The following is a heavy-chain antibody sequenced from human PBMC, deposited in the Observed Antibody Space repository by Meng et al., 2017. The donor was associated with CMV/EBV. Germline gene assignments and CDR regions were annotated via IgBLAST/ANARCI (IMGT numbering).Heavy chain of an antibody. V-gene: IGHV1-69*04. J-gene: IGHJ4*02. Sequence: SVKVSCKASGGTFSSYTIGWVRQAPGQGLEWMGRIIPILGIANYAQKFQGRVTITADKSTSTAYMELSSLRSEDTAVYYCAREGIRYFDWLLPGYYFDYWGQGTLVTVSS. D-gene: IGHD3-9*01. CDR2: IIPILGIA. CDR3: AREGIRYFDWLLPGYYFDY. CDR1: GGTFSSYT.